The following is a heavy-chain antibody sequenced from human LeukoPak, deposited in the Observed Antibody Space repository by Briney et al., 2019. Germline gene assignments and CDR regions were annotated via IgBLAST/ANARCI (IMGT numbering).Heavy chain of an antibody. J-gene: IGHJ4*02. CDR1: GFTFSSYG. D-gene: IGHD2-15*01. V-gene: IGHV3-23*01. CDR3: AKDQPLDWIEGSGQDDDY. CDR2: ISGSGGST. Sequence: GGSLRHTCAASGFTFSSYGMSWVRQAPGKGLEWVSAISGSGGSTYYADSVKGWFTISRDNSKNTLYLQMNSLRAEDTAVYYCAKDQPLDWIEGSGQDDDYWGQGTLVTVSS.